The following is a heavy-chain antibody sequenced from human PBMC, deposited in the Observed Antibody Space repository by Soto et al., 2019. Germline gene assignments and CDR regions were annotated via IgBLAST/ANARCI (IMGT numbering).Heavy chain of an antibody. D-gene: IGHD2-15*01. CDR3: ARGQGAATGDYYYHGMDV. V-gene: IGHV3-73*01. CDR2: IRSRANNFAT. J-gene: IGHJ6*02. Sequence: GGSLRLSCAASGFIFSGSAIHWVRQASGKGLEWVGRIRSRANNFATSSAASVKGRFTFSRDDSKNTAYLQMNTLKPEDTAVYYCARGQGAATGDYYYHGMDVWGQGTTVTVSS. CDR1: GFIFSGSA.